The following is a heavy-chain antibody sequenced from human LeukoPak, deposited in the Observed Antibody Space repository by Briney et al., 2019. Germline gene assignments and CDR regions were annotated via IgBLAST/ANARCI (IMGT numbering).Heavy chain of an antibody. D-gene: IGHD6-19*01. Sequence: TGGSLRLSCAASGFTFSSYEMNWVRQAPGKGLEWVSYISSSGSTIYYADSVKGRFTISRDNAKNSLYLQMNSLRAEDTAVYYCAESSGWNYYYYYMDVWGKGTTVIASS. CDR3: AESSGWNYYYYYMDV. CDR2: ISSSGSTI. CDR1: GFTFSSYE. J-gene: IGHJ6*03. V-gene: IGHV3-48*03.